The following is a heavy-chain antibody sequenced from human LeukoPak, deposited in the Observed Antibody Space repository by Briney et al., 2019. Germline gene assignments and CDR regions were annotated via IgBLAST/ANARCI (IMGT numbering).Heavy chain of an antibody. Sequence: ASVKVSCKASGYTFTSYAMHWVRQAPGQRLEWMGWINAGNGNTKYSQKFQGRVTITRDTSASTAYKELSSLRSEDTAVYYCARAGGSGSGYSSGWYYDYWGQGTLVTASS. CDR3: ARAGGSGSGYSSGWYYDY. D-gene: IGHD6-19*01. CDR1: GYTFTSYA. J-gene: IGHJ4*02. V-gene: IGHV1-3*01. CDR2: INAGNGNT.